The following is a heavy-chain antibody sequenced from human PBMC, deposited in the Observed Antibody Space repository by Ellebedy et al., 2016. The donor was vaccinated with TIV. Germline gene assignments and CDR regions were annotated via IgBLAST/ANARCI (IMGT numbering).Heavy chain of an antibody. CDR1: GYTFSSYG. D-gene: IGHD1-7*01. CDR2: ISAYNGNT. V-gene: IGHV1-18*01. CDR3: ARVGTTGYYYMDV. Sequence: ASVKVSCXASGYTFSSYGISWVRQAPGQGLEWMGWISAYNGNTHYAQKLQGRVTLTRDTSTSTAYMELRSLRSDDTAVYYCARVGTTGYYYMDVWGKGTTVTVSS. J-gene: IGHJ6*03.